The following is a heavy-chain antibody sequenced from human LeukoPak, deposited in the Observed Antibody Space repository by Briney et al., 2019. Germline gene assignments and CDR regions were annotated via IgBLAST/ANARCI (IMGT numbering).Heavy chain of an antibody. V-gene: IGHV3-23*01. CDR3: VKGGHHYNPFYD. CDR2: IHAGGSDP. D-gene: IGHD3-22*01. CDR1: GFTFSTSP. Sequence: GGSLRLSCEVSGFTFSTSPTGWVRQAPGKGLEWVSSIHAGGSDPFCADSVQGRCTTSRDNSKNTLFLQLNSLRAEDTGTYFCVKGGHHYNPFYDWGQGTLVTVSS. J-gene: IGHJ4*02.